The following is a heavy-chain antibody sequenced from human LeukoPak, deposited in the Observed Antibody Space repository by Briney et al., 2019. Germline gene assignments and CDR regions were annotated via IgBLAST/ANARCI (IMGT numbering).Heavy chain of an antibody. D-gene: IGHD6-19*01. Sequence: SVKVSCKASGGTFSSYAISWVRQAPGQGLEWMGGIIPIFGTANYAQKFQGRVTITADESTSTAYMELSSLRSEDTAVYYCARLTVAGGGFDYWAREPWSPSPQ. CDR1: GGTFSSYA. CDR3: ARLTVAGGGFDY. J-gene: IGHJ4*02. CDR2: IIPIFGTA. V-gene: IGHV1-69*13.